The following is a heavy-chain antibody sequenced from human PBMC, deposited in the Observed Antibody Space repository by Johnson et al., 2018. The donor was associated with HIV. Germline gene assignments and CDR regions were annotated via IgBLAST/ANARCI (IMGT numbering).Heavy chain of an antibody. J-gene: IGHJ3*02. CDR3: AGGQLVLGSFRSDALDI. CDR1: GFTVSYNY. Sequence: VQLVESGGGLVQPGGSLRLSCAASGFTVSYNYMNWVRQAPGKGLAWVSIIYSDSDTYYADSVKGRFTISRDNSKYTLYLQMNSLRAEDTAVYYCAGGQLVLGSFRSDALDIWGQGTMVTVSS. CDR2: IYSDSDT. V-gene: IGHV3-66*01. D-gene: IGHD6-13*01.